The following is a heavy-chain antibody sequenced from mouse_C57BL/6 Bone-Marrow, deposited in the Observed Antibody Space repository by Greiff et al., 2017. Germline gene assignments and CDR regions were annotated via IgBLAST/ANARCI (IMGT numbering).Heavy chain of an antibody. Sequence: QVQLQQPGAELVKPGASVKLSCKASGYTFTSYWMQWVKQRPGQGLEWIGEIDPSDCYTNYNQKFKGKATLTVDTSSSTAYMQLSSLTSEDSAVYYCASEYYGSRGYFDVWGTGTTVTVSS. J-gene: IGHJ1*03. CDR2: IDPSDCYT. CDR1: GYTFTSYW. D-gene: IGHD1-1*01. V-gene: IGHV1-50*01. CDR3: ASEYYGSRGYFDV.